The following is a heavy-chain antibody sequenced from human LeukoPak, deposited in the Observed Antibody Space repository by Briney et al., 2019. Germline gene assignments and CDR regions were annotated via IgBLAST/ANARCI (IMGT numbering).Heavy chain of an antibody. CDR3: ARSPALSGSYYAYFDY. V-gene: IGHV1-58*01. Sequence: GASVKVSCKASGFTFTSSAVQWVRQARGQRLEWIGWIVVGSGNTNYAQKFQERVTITRDMSTSTAYMELSSLRSEDTAVYYCARSPALSGSYYAYFDYWGQGTLVTVSS. CDR2: IVVGSGNT. J-gene: IGHJ4*02. CDR1: GFTFTSSA. D-gene: IGHD1-26*01.